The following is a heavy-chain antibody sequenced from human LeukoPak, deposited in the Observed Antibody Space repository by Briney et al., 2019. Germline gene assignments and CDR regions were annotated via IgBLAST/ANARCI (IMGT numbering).Heavy chain of an antibody. CDR1: GFTFSTYW. D-gene: IGHD2-15*01. J-gene: IGHJ4*02. CDR3: AKDIVVVVAASFDY. V-gene: IGHV3-7*03. Sequence: PGGSLRLSCAASGFTFSTYWMSWVRQAPGKGLECVANINQDGSQKRYVDSVQGRFTISRDNSKNTLYLQMNSLRAEDTAVYYCAKDIVVVVAASFDYWGQGTLVTASS. CDR2: INQDGSQK.